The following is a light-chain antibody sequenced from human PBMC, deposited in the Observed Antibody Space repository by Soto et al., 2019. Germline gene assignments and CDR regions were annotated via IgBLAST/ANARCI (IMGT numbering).Light chain of an antibody. CDR3: QHYGGMWA. V-gene: IGKV1-39*01. CDR1: QSIRGY. J-gene: IGKJ1*01. Sequence: DIQMTQSPSSLSASVGDRVTITCRASQSIRGYLNWYQQKPGKAPKPLIYAASSLHSGVPSRFSGSASATDFTLTISSLQPDDFATYCCQHYGGMWAFGQGTKVDIK. CDR2: AAS.